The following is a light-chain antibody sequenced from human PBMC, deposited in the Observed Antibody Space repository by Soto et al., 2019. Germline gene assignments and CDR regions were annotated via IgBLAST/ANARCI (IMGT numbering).Light chain of an antibody. J-gene: IGKJ1*01. CDR1: QSIVTY. Sequence: DIQMTQSPSSLSASVGDRVTITCRASQSIVTYLNWYLQKPGKAPKLLIYAASNLQSGVPSRFSSSGSGTDFTLTISSLQPEDFATYFCQQSYSTPPWTFGQGTKVEIK. CDR2: AAS. CDR3: QQSYSTPPWT. V-gene: IGKV1-39*01.